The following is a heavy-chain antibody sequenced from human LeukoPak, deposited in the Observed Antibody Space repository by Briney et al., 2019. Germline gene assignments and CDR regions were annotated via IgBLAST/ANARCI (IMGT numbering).Heavy chain of an antibody. J-gene: IGHJ4*02. Sequence: KSSETLSLTCTVSGYSITSAYYWGWIRQPPGKGLEWIGSFFLKGSTYYNPSLKSRVTISVDTSKNQFSLKLSSVTAADTAVYFCARGFRGDNFDYWGQGTLVTVSS. CDR2: FFLKGST. CDR3: ARGFRGDNFDY. CDR1: GYSITSAYY. V-gene: IGHV4-38-2*02. D-gene: IGHD7-27*01.